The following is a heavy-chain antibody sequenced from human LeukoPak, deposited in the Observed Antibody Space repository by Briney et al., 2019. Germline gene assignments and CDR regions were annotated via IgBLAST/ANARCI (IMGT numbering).Heavy chain of an antibody. CDR3: AREWELLEEFDY. Sequence: SETLSLTCTVSGGSISSGSYHWSWIRQPPGKGLEWIGYIYYSGSTNYNPSLKSRVTISVDTSKDQFSLKLSSVTAADTAVYYCAREWELLEEFDYWGQGTLVTVSS. J-gene: IGHJ4*02. CDR2: IYYSGST. V-gene: IGHV4-61*01. D-gene: IGHD1-26*01. CDR1: GGSISSGSYH.